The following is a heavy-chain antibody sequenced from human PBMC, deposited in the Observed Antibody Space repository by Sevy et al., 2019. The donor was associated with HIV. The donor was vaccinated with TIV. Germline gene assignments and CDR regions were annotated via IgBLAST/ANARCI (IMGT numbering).Heavy chain of an antibody. CDR3: ARGGSLWFVEFGSYYYGMDV. V-gene: IGHV6-1*01. CDR2: TYYRSKWYN. J-gene: IGHJ6*02. CDR1: GDSVSSNSAA. Sequence: QSQTLSLTCAISGDSVSSNSAAWNWIRQSPSRGLEWLGRTYYRSKWYNDYAVSVKRRITINPDTSKNQSSLQLNSVTPEDTAVYYCARGGSLWFVEFGSYYYGMDVWGQGTTVTVSS. D-gene: IGHD3-10*01.